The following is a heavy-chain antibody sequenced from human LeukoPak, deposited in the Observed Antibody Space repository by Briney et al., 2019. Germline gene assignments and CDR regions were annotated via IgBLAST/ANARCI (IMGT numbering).Heavy chain of an antibody. D-gene: IGHD4/OR15-4a*01. J-gene: IGHJ5*02. CDR3: ARGANWFDP. CDR2: IYTSGST. CDR1: GGSISSGSYY. V-gene: IGHV4-61*02. Sequence: SQTLSLTCTVSGGSISSGSYYWSWIRQPAGQGLEWIGRIYTSGSTNYNPSLNSRVPISVDTSKTQFSLKLSSVTAADTAVYYCARGANWFDPWGQGTLVTVSS.